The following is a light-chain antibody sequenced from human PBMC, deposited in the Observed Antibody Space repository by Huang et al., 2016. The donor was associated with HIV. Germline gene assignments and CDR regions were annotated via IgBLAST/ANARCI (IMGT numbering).Light chain of an antibody. CDR1: QSVSSN. CDR2: GAF. V-gene: IGKV3-15*01. J-gene: IGKJ2*01. CDR3: QQYNNWPPYT. Sequence: EIVMTQSPVTLSVSPGERATLSCRASQSVSSNLAWYQQKPGQAPRLLIYGAFTRATGIPARFSGSGAGTEFTLTISSLQSEDFAVYYCQQYNNWPPYTFGQGTKLEIK.